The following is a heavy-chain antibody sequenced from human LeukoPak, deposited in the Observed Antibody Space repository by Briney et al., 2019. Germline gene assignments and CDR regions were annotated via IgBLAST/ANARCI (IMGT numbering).Heavy chain of an antibody. V-gene: IGHV1-18*01. CDR2: ISAYSGNT. CDR1: GYTFTSYG. J-gene: IGHJ4*02. Sequence: GASVKVSCKASGYTFTSYGISWVRQAPGQGLEWMAWISAYSGNTEYAENIQGRVTMTTDTSTSTAYMELRSLRSDDTTVYYCERDAVSTVTARGIDYWGQGTLVTVSS. CDR3: ERDAVSTVTARGIDY. D-gene: IGHD2-21*02.